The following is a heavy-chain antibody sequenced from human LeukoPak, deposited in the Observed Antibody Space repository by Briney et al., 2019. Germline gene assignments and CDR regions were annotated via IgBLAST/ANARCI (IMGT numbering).Heavy chain of an antibody. CDR1: GGSISSSSYY. V-gene: IGHV4-39*07. CDR3: ARLPSDYDILTRREDAFDI. D-gene: IGHD3-9*01. Sequence: SETLSLTCTVSGGSISSSSYYWGWIRQPPGKGLEWIGSIYYSGSTYYNPSLKSRVTISVDTSKNQFSLKLSSVTAADTAVYYCARLPSDYDILTRREDAFDIWGQGTMVTVSS. J-gene: IGHJ3*02. CDR2: IYYSGST.